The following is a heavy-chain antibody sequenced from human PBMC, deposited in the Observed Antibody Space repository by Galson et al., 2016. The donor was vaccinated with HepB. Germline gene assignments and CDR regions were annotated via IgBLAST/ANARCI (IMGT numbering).Heavy chain of an antibody. Sequence: SLRLSCAASGFSFSRFGMHWVRRAPGKGLECVSVIFGRGNTYYADSVEGRFTISRDNARNTVYLQMNSLRTEDTAVYYCAGYGGNSVWGQGTLVTVSS. CDR1: GFSFSRFG. CDR2: IFGRGNT. D-gene: IGHD4-23*01. CDR3: AGYGGNSV. J-gene: IGHJ4*02. V-gene: IGHV3-NL1*01.